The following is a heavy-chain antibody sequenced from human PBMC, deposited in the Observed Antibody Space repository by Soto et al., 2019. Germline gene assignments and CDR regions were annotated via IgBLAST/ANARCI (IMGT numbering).Heavy chain of an antibody. J-gene: IGHJ3*02. Sequence: ASLKVSCKASGYTFTSYYMHWVRQAPGQGLEWMGIINPSGGSTSYAQKFQGRVTMTRDTSTSTVYMELSSLRSEDTAVYYCARDRRAVGAFDIWGQGTMVTVSS. CDR2: INPSGGST. CDR3: ARDRRAVGAFDI. V-gene: IGHV1-46*01. CDR1: GYTFTSYY.